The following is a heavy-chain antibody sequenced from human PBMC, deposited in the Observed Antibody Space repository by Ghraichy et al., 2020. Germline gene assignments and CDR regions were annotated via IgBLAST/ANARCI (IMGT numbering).Heavy chain of an antibody. CDR2: ISGSGGST. J-gene: IGHJ4*02. Sequence: GGSLRLPCAASGFTFSSYAMSWVRQAPGKGLEWVSAISGSGGSTYYADSVKGRFTISRDNSKNTLYLQMNSLRAEDTAVYYCAKEGYSSSWYPTYFDYWGQGTLVTVSS. CDR3: AKEGYSSSWYPTYFDY. D-gene: IGHD6-13*01. CDR1: GFTFSSYA. V-gene: IGHV3-23*01.